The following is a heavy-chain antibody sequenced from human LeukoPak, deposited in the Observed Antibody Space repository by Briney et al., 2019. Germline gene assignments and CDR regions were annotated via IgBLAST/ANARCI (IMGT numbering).Heavy chain of an antibody. CDR2: ISSSGSTI. J-gene: IGHJ3*02. Sequence: GGSLRLSCAASGFTFSSYEMNWVRQAPGKGLEWISYISSSGSTIYYADSVKGRFTISRDNAKNSLYLQMNSLRAEDTAVYYCARGDNYGYRYAFDIWGQGTMVTDSS. CDR1: GFTFSSYE. CDR3: ARGDNYGYRYAFDI. V-gene: IGHV3-48*03. D-gene: IGHD5-18*01.